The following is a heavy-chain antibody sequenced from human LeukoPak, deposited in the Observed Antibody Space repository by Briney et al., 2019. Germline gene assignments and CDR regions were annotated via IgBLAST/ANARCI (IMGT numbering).Heavy chain of an antibody. V-gene: IGHV3-30*18. CDR3: AKGSPFSLYH. Sequence: GGSLRLSCAASGFTFSNAWMSWVRQAPGKGLEWVAVISYDGSNKYYADSVKGRFTISRDNSKNTLYLQMNGLRAEDTAVYYCAKGSPFSLYHWGQGTLVTVSS. CDR2: ISYDGSNK. CDR1: GFTFSNAW. J-gene: IGHJ5*02.